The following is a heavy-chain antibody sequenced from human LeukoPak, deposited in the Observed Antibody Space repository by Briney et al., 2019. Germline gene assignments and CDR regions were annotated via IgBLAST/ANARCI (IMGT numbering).Heavy chain of an antibody. Sequence: PGGSLRLSCAASGFTFSTYAMSWVRQAPGKGLEWVSAISGSGGSTYYADSVKGRFTISRDNSKNTLYLQMNSLRAEDTAVYYCAKARGYSYGLPFDYWGQGTLVTVSS. J-gene: IGHJ4*02. CDR2: ISGSGGST. V-gene: IGHV3-23*01. CDR3: AKARGYSYGLPFDY. D-gene: IGHD5-18*01. CDR1: GFTFSTYA.